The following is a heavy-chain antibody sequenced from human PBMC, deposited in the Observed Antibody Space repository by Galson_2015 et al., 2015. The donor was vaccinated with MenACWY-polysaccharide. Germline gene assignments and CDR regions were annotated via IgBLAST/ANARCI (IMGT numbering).Heavy chain of an antibody. V-gene: IGHV3-21*01. D-gene: IGHD5-24*01. J-gene: IGHJ4*02. Sequence: SLRLSCAASGFTFSSYSMNWVRQAPGKGLEWVSSISSSSSYIYYADSVKGRFTISRDNAKNSLYLQMNSLRAEDTAVYYCAREGPRWLQLPLEPSFDYWGQGTLVTVSS. CDR1: GFTFSSYS. CDR3: AREGPRWLQLPLEPSFDY. CDR2: ISSSSSYI.